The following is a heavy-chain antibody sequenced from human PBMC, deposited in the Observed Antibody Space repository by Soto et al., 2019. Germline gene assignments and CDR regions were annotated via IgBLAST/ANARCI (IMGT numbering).Heavy chain of an antibody. CDR1: GYTITSYA. CDR3: ARDRRSIVVVVAERLTTWFDP. Sequence: QVQLVQSGAEVKKPGASVKVSCKASGYTITSYAMHWVRQAPGQRLEWMGWINAGNGNTKYSQKFQGRVTITRDTSASTAYMELSSLRSEDTAVYYCARDRRSIVVVVAERLTTWFDPWGQGTLVTVSS. D-gene: IGHD2-15*01. V-gene: IGHV1-3*01. CDR2: INAGNGNT. J-gene: IGHJ5*02.